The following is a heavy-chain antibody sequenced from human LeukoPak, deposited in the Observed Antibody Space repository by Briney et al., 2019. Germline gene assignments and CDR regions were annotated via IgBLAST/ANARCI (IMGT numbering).Heavy chain of an antibody. V-gene: IGHV3-30*18. J-gene: IGHJ4*02. CDR1: GFTFSSYG. D-gene: IGHD3-3*01. CDR2: ISYDGSNK. Sequence: GGSLRLSCAASGFTFSSYGMHWVRQAPGKGLEWVAVISYDGSNKYYADSVKGRFTISRDNSKNTLYLQMNSLRAEDTAVYYCAKDVRTYDDFWSGYLSYWGQGTLVTVSS. CDR3: AKDVRTYDDFWSGYLSY.